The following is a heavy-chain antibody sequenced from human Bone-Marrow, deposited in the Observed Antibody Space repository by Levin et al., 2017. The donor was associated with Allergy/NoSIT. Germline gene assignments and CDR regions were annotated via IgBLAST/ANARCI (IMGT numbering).Heavy chain of an antibody. CDR3: AREPVGSGSYLDV. CDR1: GYTFTGYY. Sequence: GESLKISCEASGYTFTGYYIHWVRQAPGQGIEWMGRINPNTGGTNFAQTFQGRVTMTRDTSINTAYMHLTRLISDDTAVYWCAREPVGSGSYLDVWGQGTTVTVSS. D-gene: IGHD3-10*01. J-gene: IGHJ6*02. CDR2: INPNTGGT. V-gene: IGHV1-2*02.